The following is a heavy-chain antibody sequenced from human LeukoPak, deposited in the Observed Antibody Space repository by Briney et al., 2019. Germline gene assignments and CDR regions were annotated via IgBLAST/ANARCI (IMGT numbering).Heavy chain of an antibody. J-gene: IGHJ4*02. CDR3: ARIGTYYYGSGSYSLYFDY. V-gene: IGHV3-21*01. D-gene: IGHD3-10*01. Sequence: PGGSLRLSCAASGFTFSSYSMNWVRQAPGKGLEWVSSISSSSSYIYYADSVKGRFTISRDNAKNSLYLQMNSLRAKDTAVYYCARIGTYYYGSGSYSLYFDYWGQGTLVTVSS. CDR2: ISSSSSYI. CDR1: GFTFSSYS.